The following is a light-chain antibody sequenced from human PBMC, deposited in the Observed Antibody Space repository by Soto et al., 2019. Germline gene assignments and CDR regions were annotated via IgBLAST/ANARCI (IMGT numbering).Light chain of an antibody. J-gene: IGKJ2*01. CDR2: GAS. V-gene: IGKV3-20*01. CDR3: QQYGSSPPYT. Sequence: EIVLTQSPGTLSLSPGERATLSCRASQSLSSTYLAWYQQKPGQAPRLLIYGASSRATGIPDRFSGSGSGTDFTLNISRLEPEDFAVDYCQQYGSSPPYTFGQGTKLEIK. CDR1: QSLSSTY.